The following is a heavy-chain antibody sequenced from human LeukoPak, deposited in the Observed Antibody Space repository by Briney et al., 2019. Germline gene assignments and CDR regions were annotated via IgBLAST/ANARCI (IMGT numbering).Heavy chain of an antibody. Sequence: GGSLRLSCTASGFTFGDYAMSWFRQAPGKGLEWVGFIRSKAYGGTTEYAASVKGKFTISRDDSKSIAYLQMNSLKTEDTAVYYCTRDDGYSSSDDAFDIWGQGTMVTVSS. D-gene: IGHD6-13*01. CDR3: TRDDGYSSSDDAFDI. V-gene: IGHV3-49*03. CDR1: GFTFGDYA. J-gene: IGHJ3*02. CDR2: IRSKAYGGTT.